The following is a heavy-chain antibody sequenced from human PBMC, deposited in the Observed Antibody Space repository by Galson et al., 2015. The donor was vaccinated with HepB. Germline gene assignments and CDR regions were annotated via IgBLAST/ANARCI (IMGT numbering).Heavy chain of an antibody. Sequence: SLRLSCAASGFTFSSYWMHWVRQAPGKGLVWVSRINSDGSSTSYADSVKGRFTISRDNAKNTLYLQMNSLRAEDTAVYYCARNPKDYDILTGYGSWFDPWGQGTLVTVSS. V-gene: IGHV3-74*01. CDR1: GFTFSSYW. CDR2: INSDGSST. CDR3: ARNPKDYDILTGYGSWFDP. J-gene: IGHJ5*02. D-gene: IGHD3-9*01.